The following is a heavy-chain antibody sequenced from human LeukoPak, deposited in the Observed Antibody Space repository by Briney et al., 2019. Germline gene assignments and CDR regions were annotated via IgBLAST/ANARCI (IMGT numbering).Heavy chain of an antibody. J-gene: IGHJ4*02. CDR2: ISGSGGST. CDR3: AKRYSLTYYDFWSGEKNFDY. Sequence: PGGSLRLSCAASGFTFSSYAMSWVRQAPGKGLEWVSAISGSGGSTYYADSVKGRFTISRDNSKNTLYLQMNSLRAEDTAVYYCAKRYSLTYYDFWSGEKNFDYWGQGTLVTVSS. D-gene: IGHD3-3*01. CDR1: GFTFSSYA. V-gene: IGHV3-23*01.